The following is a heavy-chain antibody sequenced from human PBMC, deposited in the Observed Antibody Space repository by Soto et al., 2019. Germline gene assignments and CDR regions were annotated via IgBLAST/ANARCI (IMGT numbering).Heavy chain of an antibody. CDR2: INHSGST. CDR3: ARGKPLLLWFGELLGLDY. D-gene: IGHD3-10*01. CDR1: GYSGGFC. Sequence: GYSGGFCWRRILKKTGKGLEWIGEINHSGSTNYNPSLKSRVTISVDTSKNQFSLKLSSVTAADTAVYYCARGKPLLLWFGELLGLDYWGQGTLVTVSS. J-gene: IGHJ4*02. V-gene: IGHV4-34*01.